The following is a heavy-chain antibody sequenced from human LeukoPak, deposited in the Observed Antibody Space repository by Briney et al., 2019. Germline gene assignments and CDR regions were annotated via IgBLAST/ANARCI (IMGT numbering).Heavy chain of an antibody. CDR1: GFTFSSYA. CDR2: IWYDGSNK. J-gene: IGHJ4*02. Sequence: GGSLRLSCAASGFTFSSYAMSWVRQAPGKGLEWVAVIWYDGSNKYYADSVKGRFTISRDNSKNTLYLQMNSLRAEDTAVYYCARAEYYDSSGSSFDYWGQGTLVTVSS. V-gene: IGHV3-33*08. D-gene: IGHD3-22*01. CDR3: ARAEYYDSSGSSFDY.